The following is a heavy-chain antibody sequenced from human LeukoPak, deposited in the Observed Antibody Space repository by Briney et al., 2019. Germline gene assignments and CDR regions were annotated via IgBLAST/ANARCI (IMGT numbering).Heavy chain of an antibody. D-gene: IGHD3/OR15-3a*01. CDR1: GYTFTGYG. Sequence: ASVKVSCKASGYTFTGYGISWVRQAPGQGLEWMGWISAYNGNTNYAQKLQGRVTMTTDTSTSTAYMELRSLRSDDTAVYYCARRAGGLVILGYYFDYWGQGTLVTVSS. CDR2: ISAYNGNT. V-gene: IGHV1-18*01. CDR3: ARRAGGLVILGYYFDY. J-gene: IGHJ4*02.